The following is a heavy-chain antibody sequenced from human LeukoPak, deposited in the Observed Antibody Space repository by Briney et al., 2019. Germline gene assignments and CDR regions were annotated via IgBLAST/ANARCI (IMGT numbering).Heavy chain of an antibody. Sequence: SVKVSCKASGGTFSSYAISWVRQAPGQGLEWMGRIIPILGIANYAQKFQGRVTITADKSTSTAYMELSSLRSEDTAAYYCARDWERDYYYGMDVWGQGTTVTVSS. CDR1: GGTFSSYA. J-gene: IGHJ6*02. CDR2: IIPILGIA. D-gene: IGHD1-26*01. V-gene: IGHV1-69*04. CDR3: ARDWERDYYYGMDV.